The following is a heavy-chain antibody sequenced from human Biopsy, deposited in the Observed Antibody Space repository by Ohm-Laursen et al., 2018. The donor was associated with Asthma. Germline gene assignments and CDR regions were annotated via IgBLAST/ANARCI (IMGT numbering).Heavy chain of an antibody. D-gene: IGHD5-24*01. V-gene: IGHV1-18*01. CDR3: ARHPYNFGGFDY. CDR1: GGTFSSYE. CDR2: ISPFTGDT. Sequence: SVKVSCKASGGTFSSYEINWVRQAPGQGLEWMGWISPFTGDTHFGQKFQGRVTMTTDTSTDTAYMELRSLRSDDTAVYYCARHPYNFGGFDYWGQGSLVLVSS. J-gene: IGHJ4*02.